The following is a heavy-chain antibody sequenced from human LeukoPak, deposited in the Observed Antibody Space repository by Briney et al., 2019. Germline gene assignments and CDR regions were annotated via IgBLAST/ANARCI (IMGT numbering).Heavy chain of an antibody. V-gene: IGHV3-7*01. CDR3: ARKSYSGPNWFDP. J-gene: IGHJ5*02. CDR1: GFTFSSYW. D-gene: IGHD2/OR15-2a*01. CDR2: VKQDGSEK. Sequence: PGGSLRLSCAASGFTFSSYWMSWVRQAPGKGLEWVANVKQDGSEKYYVDSVKGRFTISRDNAKNSLYLQMNSLRAEDTAVYYCARKSYSGPNWFDPWGQGTLVTVSS.